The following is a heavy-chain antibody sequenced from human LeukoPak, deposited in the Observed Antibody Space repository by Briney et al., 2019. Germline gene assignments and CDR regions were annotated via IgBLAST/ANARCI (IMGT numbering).Heavy chain of an antibody. CDR2: ISSSGSTI. V-gene: IGHV3-48*03. Sequence: QPGGSLRLSCAASGFTFSSYEMNWVRQAPGKGLEWVSYISSSGSTIYYADSVKGRFTISRDNAKNSLYLQMNSLRAEDTAVYYCAVAARPDVGAPDYWDQGTLVTVSS. CDR3: AVAARPDVGAPDY. CDR1: GFTFSSYE. J-gene: IGHJ4*02. D-gene: IGHD6-6*01.